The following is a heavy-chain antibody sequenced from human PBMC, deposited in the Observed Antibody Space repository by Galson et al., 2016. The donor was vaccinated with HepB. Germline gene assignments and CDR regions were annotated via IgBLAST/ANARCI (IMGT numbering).Heavy chain of an antibody. CDR2: ISGSGGST. CDR1: GFTFSDYA. J-gene: IGHJ6*03. CDR3: AKVGGSGSYYGYYYYYYMDV. Sequence: SLRLSCAASGFTFSDYAINWVRQAPGKGLEWVSIISGSGGSTYYADSVKGRFTMSRDNSKKTLYLQMNSLRAEDTAVYYCAKVGGSGSYYGYYYYYYMDVWGKGTTVTVSS. D-gene: IGHD1-26*01. V-gene: IGHV3-23*01.